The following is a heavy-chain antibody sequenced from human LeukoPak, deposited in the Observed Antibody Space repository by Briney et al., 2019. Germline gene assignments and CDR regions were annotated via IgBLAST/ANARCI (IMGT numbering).Heavy chain of an antibody. D-gene: IGHD3-3*01. CDR1: GGSFSGYY. J-gene: IGHJ4*02. V-gene: IGHV4-34*01. Sequence: KPSETLSLTCAVYGGSFSGYYWSWIRQPPGKGLEWIGEINHSGSTNYNPSLKSRVTISVDTSKNQFSLKLSSVTAADTAVYYCARSPHTIRQPLVKNRNKYYFDYWGQGTLVTVSS. CDR3: ARSPHTIRQPLVKNRNKYYFDY. CDR2: INHSGST.